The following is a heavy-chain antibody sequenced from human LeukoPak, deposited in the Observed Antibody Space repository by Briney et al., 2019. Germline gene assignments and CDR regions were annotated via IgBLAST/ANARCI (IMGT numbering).Heavy chain of an antibody. CDR3: ARDPSAMAGYFDY. CDR2: IYYSGST. CDR1: GGSISSHY. J-gene: IGHJ4*02. D-gene: IGHD6-19*01. Sequence: SETLSLTCTVSGGSISSHYWSWSRQPPRKGLGWIGYIYYSGSTNYNPSLKSRVTISVDTSKNQFSLKLSSMTAADTAVYYCARDPSAMAGYFDYWGQGTLVTVSS. V-gene: IGHV4-59*11.